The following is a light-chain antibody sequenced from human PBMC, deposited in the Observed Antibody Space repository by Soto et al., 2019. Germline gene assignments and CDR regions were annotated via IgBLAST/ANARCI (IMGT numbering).Light chain of an antibody. V-gene: IGLV7-46*01. CDR1: TGTVTGGHY. CDR3: LLSFGAFRV. CDR2: DTS. J-gene: IGLJ2*01. Sequence: QAVVTQEPSVTVSPGGTVTLTCGSNTGTVTGGHYAYWFQQKPGQAPRTLIYDTSNKHSWTPARFSGSLLGGKAALTLSGAQPDDESDYYCLLSFGAFRVFGGGTKLTVL.